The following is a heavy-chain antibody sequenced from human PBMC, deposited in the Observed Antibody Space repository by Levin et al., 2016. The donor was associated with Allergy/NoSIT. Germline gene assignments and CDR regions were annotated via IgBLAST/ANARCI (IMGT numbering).Heavy chain of an antibody. V-gene: IGHV3-30-3*01. CDR2: ISSDGNNR. J-gene: IGHJ4*02. D-gene: IGHD3-22*01. CDR3: ARRDNRGGTKTYFDY. CDR1: GFTFGTYV. Sequence: GSLRLSCAASGFTFGTYVMHWVRQAPGKGLEWLAVISSDGNNRYYADSVKGRFTISRENSMNTLYLQMSDLRPEDTALYYCARRDNRGGTKTYFDYWGQGTLVTVSS.